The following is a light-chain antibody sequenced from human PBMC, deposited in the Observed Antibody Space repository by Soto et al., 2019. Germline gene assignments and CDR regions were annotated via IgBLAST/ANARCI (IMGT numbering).Light chain of an antibody. CDR2: SAS. J-gene: IGKJ2*01. V-gene: IGKV3-15*01. Sequence: EIVMTQSPVTLSVSPGERAALSCRASQGVASNLAWYQQKPGQAPRLLIHSASTRATGIPDRFSGSGSGTEFTLTISSLQSEDFAVYYCQQYNNWPYTFGQGTKLEIK. CDR1: QGVASN. CDR3: QQYNNWPYT.